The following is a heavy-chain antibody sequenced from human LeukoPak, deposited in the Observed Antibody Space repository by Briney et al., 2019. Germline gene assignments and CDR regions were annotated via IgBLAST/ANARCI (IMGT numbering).Heavy chain of an antibody. V-gene: IGHV4-34*01. CDR3: ARGRRDGYKVRRYLDY. CDR1: GGSFSGYY. J-gene: IGHJ4*02. CDR2: INHSGST. Sequence: PSETLSLTCAVYGGSFSGYYWSWIRQPPGKGLEWIGEINHSGSTNYNPSLKSRVTISVDTSKNQFSLKLSSVTAADTAVYYCARGRRDGYKVRRYLDYWGQGTLVTVSS. D-gene: IGHD5-24*01.